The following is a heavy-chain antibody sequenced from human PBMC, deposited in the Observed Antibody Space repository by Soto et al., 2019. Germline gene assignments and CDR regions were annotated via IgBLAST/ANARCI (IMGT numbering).Heavy chain of an antibody. Sequence: QVQLQESGPGLVKPSQTLSVSCAISGDSVSGDSAAWNWVRLSPSRGLEWLARTYYRFRWHNDYAVLVRSRITVNADTSKNQFSLQLTSVTPEDTAIYFCAGTTSHHWLYMDVWGRGTTVTVSS. CDR2: TYYRFRWHN. J-gene: IGHJ6*03. CDR1: GDSVSGDSAA. V-gene: IGHV6-1*01. D-gene: IGHD1-1*01. CDR3: AGTTSHHWLYMDV.